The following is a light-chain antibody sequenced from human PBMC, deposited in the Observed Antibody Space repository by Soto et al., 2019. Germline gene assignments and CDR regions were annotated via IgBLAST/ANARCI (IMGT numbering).Light chain of an antibody. V-gene: IGLV2-14*01. CDR3: TSYTPTNTPHV. J-gene: IGLJ1*01. Sequence: QSALTQPASVSGSPGQSITISCTGSNSDVGAYNFVSWYQHHPGKAPKLILYEVATRPSGVSSRFSGSKSGNTASLTISGLQAADAANYYCTSYTPTNTPHVFGTGTKLTVL. CDR1: NSDVGAYNF. CDR2: EVA.